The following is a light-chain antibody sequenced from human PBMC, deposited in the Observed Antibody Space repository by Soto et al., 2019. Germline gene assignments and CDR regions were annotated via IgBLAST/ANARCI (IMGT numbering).Light chain of an antibody. CDR1: STDVGGYNY. J-gene: IGLJ1*01. V-gene: IGLV2-14*01. CDR2: EVS. Sequence: QSALAQPSSVSGSPGQSITISCTGTSTDVGGYNYVSWYQHHSGKGPKLIIYEVSNRPSGVSDRFSGSKSGNKASLIISNLEAEDESDYYCTSYTDATTYVFGTGTKVTVL. CDR3: TSYTDATTYV.